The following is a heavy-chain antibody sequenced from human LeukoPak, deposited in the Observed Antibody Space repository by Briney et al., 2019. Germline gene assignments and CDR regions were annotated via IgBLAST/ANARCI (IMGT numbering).Heavy chain of an antibody. CDR3: ARYYDSGGYYWGHFDY. J-gene: IGHJ4*02. CDR1: GFTFSSYA. Sequence: GASLRLSCAASGFTFSSYAMSWVRQAPGKGLEWVSAISGSGGSTYYADSVKGRFTISRDNSKNTLYLQMNSLRAEDTAVYYCARYYDSGGYYWGHFDYWGQGTLVTVSS. V-gene: IGHV3-23*01. CDR2: ISGSGGST. D-gene: IGHD3-22*01.